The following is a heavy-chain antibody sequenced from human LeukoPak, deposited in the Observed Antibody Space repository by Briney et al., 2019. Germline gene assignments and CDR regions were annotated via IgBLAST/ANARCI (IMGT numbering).Heavy chain of an antibody. V-gene: IGHV4-59*02. CDR3: AIDQIPSGSGY. J-gene: IGHJ4*02. CDR1: GGSVTDYY. CDR2: IYYTGT. Sequence: SETLSLTCTVSGGSVTDYYWSWIRQSPGKGLEWIGYIYYTGTSYNPTLKSRVTISSDTSKNQFSLKLISVTAADTAVYYCAIDQIPSGSGYWGQGTLVTVSS. D-gene: IGHD6-19*01.